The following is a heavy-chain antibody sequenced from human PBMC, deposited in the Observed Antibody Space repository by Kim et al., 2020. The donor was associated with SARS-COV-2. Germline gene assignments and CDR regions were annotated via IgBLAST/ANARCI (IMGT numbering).Heavy chain of an antibody. Sequence: GGSLRLSCAASGFTFSSYAMHWVRQAPGKGLEWVAVISYDGSNKYYADSVKGRFTISRDNSKNTLYLQMNSLRAEDTAVYYCAREPAGVEGYSYGYFDYWGQGTLVTVSS. CDR3: AREPAGVEGYSYGYFDY. CDR1: GFTFSSYA. J-gene: IGHJ4*02. D-gene: IGHD5-18*01. CDR2: ISYDGSNK. V-gene: IGHV3-30-3*01.